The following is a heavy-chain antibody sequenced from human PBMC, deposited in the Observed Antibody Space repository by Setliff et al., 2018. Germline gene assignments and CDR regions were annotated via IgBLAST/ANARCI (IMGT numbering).Heavy chain of an antibody. CDR3: AKDDAGYCSGGSCYAPFDY. V-gene: IGHV3-30*01. D-gene: IGHD2-15*01. CDR2: MSNDGSDK. J-gene: IGHJ4*02. Sequence: PGGSLRLSCAASGVTFSRHAMHWVRQAPGKGLEWVAVMSNDGSDKNYADSVKGRFTISRDNSKNTLYLQMNSLRAEDTAVYYCAKDDAGYCSGGSCYAPFDYWGQGTLVTVSS. CDR1: GVTFSRHA.